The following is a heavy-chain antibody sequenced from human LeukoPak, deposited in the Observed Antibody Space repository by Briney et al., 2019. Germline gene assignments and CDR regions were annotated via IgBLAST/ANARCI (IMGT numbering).Heavy chain of an antibody. CDR2: IYHSGST. V-gene: IGHV4-4*02. Sequence: PSGTLSLTCAVSGGSISSSNWWSWVRQPPGKGLEWIGEIYHSGSTNYNPSLKSRVTISVDKSKNQFSLKLSSVTAADTAVYYCAREDYDSSGYESDGFDYWGQGTLVTVSS. J-gene: IGHJ4*02. CDR3: AREDYDSSGYESDGFDY. D-gene: IGHD3-22*01. CDR1: GGSISSSNW.